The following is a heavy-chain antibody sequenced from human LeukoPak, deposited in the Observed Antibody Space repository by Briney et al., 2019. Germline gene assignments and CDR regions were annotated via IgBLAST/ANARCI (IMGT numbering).Heavy chain of an antibody. D-gene: IGHD3-3*01. CDR3: ATYRVNTIFGVVIHKFNWFDP. Sequence: ASVKVSCKVSGYTLTELSMHWVRQAPGKGLEWMGGFDPEDGETIYAQKFQGRVSMTEDTSTDTAYMELSSLRSEDTAVYYCATYRVNTIFGVVIHKFNWFDPWGQGTLVTVSS. CDR2: FDPEDGET. J-gene: IGHJ5*02. CDR1: GYTLTELS. V-gene: IGHV1-24*01.